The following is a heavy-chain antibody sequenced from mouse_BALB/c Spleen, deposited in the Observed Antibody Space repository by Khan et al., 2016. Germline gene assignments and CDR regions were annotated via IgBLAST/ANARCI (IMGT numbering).Heavy chain of an antibody. J-gene: IGHJ2*01. V-gene: IGHV3-2*02. D-gene: IGHD2-4*01. Sequence: EVKLEVSGPGLVKPSQSLSLTCTVTGYSITSDYAWNWIRQFPGNKLEWMGYISYSGSTSYNPSLKSRISITRDTSKNQFFLQLNSVTTEDTATHYCAREGSTMITDYFDYWGRGTTLTVSS. CDR3: AREGSTMITDYFDY. CDR1: GYSITSDYA. CDR2: ISYSGST.